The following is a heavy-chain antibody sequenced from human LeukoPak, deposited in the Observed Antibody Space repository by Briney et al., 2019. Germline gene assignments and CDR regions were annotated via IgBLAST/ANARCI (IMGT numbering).Heavy chain of an antibody. CDR3: ARGMAQNDY. D-gene: IGHD5-24*01. Sequence: GGSLRLSCAASGFTFSSYSMNWVRQAPGKGLEWVSYISSSSSTIYYADSVKGRFTISRDNAKNSLYLQMNSLRAEDTAVYYCARGMAQNDYWGQGTLVTVSS. J-gene: IGHJ4*02. CDR1: GFTFSSYS. V-gene: IGHV3-48*01. CDR2: ISSSSSTI.